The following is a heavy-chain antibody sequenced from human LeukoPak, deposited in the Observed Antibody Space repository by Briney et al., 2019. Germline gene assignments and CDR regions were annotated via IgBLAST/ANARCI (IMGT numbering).Heavy chain of an antibody. V-gene: IGHV1-2*02. CDR1: GYSFTDYY. CDR2: INLNSGDI. CDR3: ARADRLHGGPYLIGP. J-gene: IGHJ5*02. Sequence: ASVTVSCKASGYSFTDYYMHWVRQAPGQRREWMGSINLNSGDIKSATKFQGRVTMTRDTSITTVYMEVSWLTSDDTAIYYCARADRLHGGPYLIGPWGQGTLVTVSS. D-gene: IGHD2-21*01.